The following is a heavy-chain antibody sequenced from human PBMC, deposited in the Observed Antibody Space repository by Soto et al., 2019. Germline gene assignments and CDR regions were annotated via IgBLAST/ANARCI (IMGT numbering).Heavy chain of an antibody. Sequence: PGGSLRLSCAASGITFSNVWMSLVRQAPGKGLEWLGRIKKKTDGGTADYAAPVKGRFTISRDDSKNTLYLQMSNLKTEDTAVYYCRTQWLEWGQGTLVTVSS. J-gene: IGHJ4*02. CDR2: IKKKTDGGTA. CDR3: RTQWLE. CDR1: GITFSNVW. D-gene: IGHD6-19*01. V-gene: IGHV3-15*01.